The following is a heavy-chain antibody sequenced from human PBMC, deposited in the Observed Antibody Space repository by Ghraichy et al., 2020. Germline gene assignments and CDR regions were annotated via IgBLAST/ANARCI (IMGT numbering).Heavy chain of an antibody. J-gene: IGHJ4*02. V-gene: IGHV3-15*01. Sequence: LSLTCAASGFTFSNAWMSWVRQAPGKGLEWVGRIKSKTDGGTTDYAAPVKGRFTISRDDSKNTLYLQMNSLKTEDTAVYYCTTRIAAAVSDYWGQGTLVTVSS. CDR2: IKSKTDGGTT. CDR1: GFTFSNAW. D-gene: IGHD6-13*01. CDR3: TTRIAAAVSDY.